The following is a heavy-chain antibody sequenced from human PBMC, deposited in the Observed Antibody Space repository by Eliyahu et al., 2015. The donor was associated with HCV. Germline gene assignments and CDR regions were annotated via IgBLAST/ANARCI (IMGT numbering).Heavy chain of an antibody. V-gene: IGHV1-2*02. CDR3: ASPFQGYQLLGRAYYYYGMDV. D-gene: IGHD2-2*01. CDR1: GYTFXGYY. CDR2: INPNSGGT. Sequence: QVQLVQSGAEVKKPGASVKVSCTASGYTFXGYYMHXXRXAPGQGLEWMGWINPNSGGTNYAXKFQGRVTMTRDTSISTAYMELSRLRSDDTAVYYCASPFQGYQLLGRAYYYYGMDVWGKGTTVTVSS. J-gene: IGHJ6*04.